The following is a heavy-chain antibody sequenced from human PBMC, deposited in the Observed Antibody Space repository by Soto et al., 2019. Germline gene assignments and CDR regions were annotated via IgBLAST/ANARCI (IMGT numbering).Heavy chain of an antibody. J-gene: IGHJ6*02. CDR2: INPSGGST. D-gene: IGHD6-19*01. CDR3: ARTVAVLNYYYYGMDV. V-gene: IGHV1-46*01. Sequence: ASVKVSCKASGYTFTSYYVHWVRQAPGQGLEWMGIINPSGGSTSYAQKFQGRVTMTRDTSTSTVYMELSSLRSEDTAVYYCARTVAVLNYYYYGMDVWGQGTTVTVSS. CDR1: GYTFTSYY.